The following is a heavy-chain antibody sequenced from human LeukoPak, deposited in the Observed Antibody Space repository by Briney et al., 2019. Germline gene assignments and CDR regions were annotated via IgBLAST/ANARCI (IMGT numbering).Heavy chain of an antibody. V-gene: IGHV1-18*01. D-gene: IGHD4-17*01. Sequence: ASVKVSCKASGYTFTSYGISWVRQAPGQGLEWMEWISAYNGNTNYAQELQGRVTMTTDTSTSTAYMELRSLRSDDTAVYYCASKEIGGYGVYPKQPFDYWGQGTLVTVSS. CDR3: ASKEIGGYGVYPKQPFDY. CDR2: ISAYNGNT. CDR1: GYTFTSYG. J-gene: IGHJ4*02.